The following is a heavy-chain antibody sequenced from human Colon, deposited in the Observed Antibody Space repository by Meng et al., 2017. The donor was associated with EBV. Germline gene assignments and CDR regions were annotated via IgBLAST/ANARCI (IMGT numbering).Heavy chain of an antibody. CDR3: ARRRGGSGRDC. CDR2: IYHSGST. J-gene: IGHJ4*02. Sequence: QPQLQESAPGRLKPSETLSLTCTVHGGSISSSHYYWGWVRQPPGKGLQWIGTIYHSGSTSYNPSLQSRVTMFVDTSKNQFSLMLTSVTATDTAVYYCARRRGGSGRDCWGQGTLVTVSS. V-gene: IGHV4-39*01. CDR1: GGSISSSHYY. D-gene: IGHD3-10*01.